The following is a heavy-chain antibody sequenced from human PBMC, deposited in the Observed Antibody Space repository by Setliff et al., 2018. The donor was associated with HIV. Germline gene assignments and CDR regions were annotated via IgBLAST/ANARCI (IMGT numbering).Heavy chain of an antibody. V-gene: IGHV4-39*02. D-gene: IGHD2-8*01. J-gene: IGHJ3*02. Sequence: TLSLTCTVSGGSISSSGYSWGWIRQPPGKGPEWIANILYGGNTYYNPSLKSRVTISVDTSKNHFSLKLNSVTAADTAVYFCARPTTGVGGGAAFDIWGQGTMVTVSS. CDR3: ARPTTGVGGGAAFDI. CDR1: GGSISSSGYS. CDR2: ILYGGNT.